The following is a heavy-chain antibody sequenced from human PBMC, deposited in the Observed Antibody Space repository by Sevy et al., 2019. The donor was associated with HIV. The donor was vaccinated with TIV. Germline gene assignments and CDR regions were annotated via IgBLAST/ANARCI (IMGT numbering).Heavy chain of an antibody. D-gene: IGHD3-22*01. CDR1: GVTFNSYA. Sequence: ASVKVSCKASGVTFNSYAFHWVRQAPGQGLEWMGGIIPMFGTTDYAQKFQGRVTISADESTSTVYMEQSSLRSEDTDVYYCTRGVTKIIGGGYYFDFWGQGTLVTVSS. CDR2: IIPMFGTT. J-gene: IGHJ4*02. V-gene: IGHV1-69*13. CDR3: TRGVTKIIGGGYYFDF.